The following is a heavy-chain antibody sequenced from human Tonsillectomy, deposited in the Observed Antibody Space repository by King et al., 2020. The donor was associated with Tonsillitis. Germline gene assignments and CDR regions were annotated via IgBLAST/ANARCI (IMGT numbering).Heavy chain of an antibody. V-gene: IGHV4-38-2*01. Sequence: QLQESGPGLVKPSETLSLTCAVSGYSISSGYYWGWIRQPPGKGLEWIGYSYQTGTAYYTPSLKGRVTISVDTSKNQFFLRLSSVTAADTAIYYCARAGYGSAWSFDFWGQGTLVTVSS. CDR1: GYSISSGYY. CDR2: SYQTGTA. CDR3: ARAGYGSAWSFDF. D-gene: IGHD6-19*01. J-gene: IGHJ4*02.